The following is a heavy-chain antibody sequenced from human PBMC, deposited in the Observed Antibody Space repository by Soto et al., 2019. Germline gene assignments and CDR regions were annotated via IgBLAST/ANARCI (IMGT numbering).Heavy chain of an antibody. CDR3: ASLKMCWRSGYNCWGDYYYGMDV. D-gene: IGHD3-3*01. CDR1: GYTFTSYY. V-gene: IGHV1-46*01. Sequence: ASVKVSCKASGYTFTSYYMHWVRQAPGQGLEWMGIINPSGGSTSYAQKFQGRVTMTRDTSTSTVYMELSSLRSKDTAVYYCASLKMCWRSGYNCWGDYYYGMDVWGQGTTVTVSS. J-gene: IGHJ6*02. CDR2: INPSGGST.